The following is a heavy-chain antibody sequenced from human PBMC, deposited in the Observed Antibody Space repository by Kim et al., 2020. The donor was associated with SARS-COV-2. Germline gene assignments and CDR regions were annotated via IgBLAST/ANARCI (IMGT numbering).Heavy chain of an antibody. J-gene: IGHJ3*01. V-gene: IGHV3-73*01. CDR1: GFIFSGSA. CDR2: IRSKANSYAT. CDR3: TRVPGTTLAFWYA. D-gene: IGHD1-1*01. Sequence: GGSLRLSCAASGFIFSGSAMHWVRQASGRGLEWVGRIRSKANSYATAYAASVKGRFTIYRDDSKTTTYMQMNSLKTEDTSVYYCTRVPGTTLAFWYA.